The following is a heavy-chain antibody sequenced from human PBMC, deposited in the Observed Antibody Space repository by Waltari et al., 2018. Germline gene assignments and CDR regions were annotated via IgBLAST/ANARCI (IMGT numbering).Heavy chain of an antibody. CDR2: SKSKTDGGTT. CDR1: GFTFSNAL. V-gene: IGHV3-15*01. CDR3: TTDRVGARDAFDI. D-gene: IGHD1-26*01. J-gene: IGHJ3*02. Sequence: EVQLVESGGGLVKPGGSLRLSCAASGFTFSNALMSWVRQAPGKGLEWVGRSKSKTDGGTTDDAAPVKGRFTSSRDDSKNTLYLQMKSMKTEDTDVYYCTTDRVGARDAFDIWGQGTMVTVSS.